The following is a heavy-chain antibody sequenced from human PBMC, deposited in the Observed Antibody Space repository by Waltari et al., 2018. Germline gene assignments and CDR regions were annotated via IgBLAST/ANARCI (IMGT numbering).Heavy chain of an antibody. V-gene: IGHV1-69*12. CDR3: ARDDPTIMAADS. D-gene: IGHD5-12*01. CDR2: IIPLLRTV. J-gene: IGHJ4*02. Sequence: QVQLVQSGAEVKKPGSSVRVSCRASGGTFGSDAITWVRQAPGQGLEWMGGIIPLLRTVHDAQKLQGRVTITADESTNTAYMELSSLRSEDTAIYFCARDDPTIMAADSWGQGTLVTVSS. CDR1: GGTFGSDA.